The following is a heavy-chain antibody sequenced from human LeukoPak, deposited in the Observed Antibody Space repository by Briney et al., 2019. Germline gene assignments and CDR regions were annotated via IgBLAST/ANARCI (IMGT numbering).Heavy chain of an antibody. J-gene: IGHJ4*02. CDR2: IQTDGNTK. D-gene: IGHD3-10*01. CDR3: AKVFYGSGSYRTINPDY. Sequence: PGGSLRLSCAASGFTFSNYGIHWVRQAPGKGLEWVTFIQTDGNTKYYADSVRGRFTISRDNSKNTLYLQMNSLRAEDTAVYCCAKVFYGSGSYRTINPDYWGQGTLVTVSS. V-gene: IGHV3-30*02. CDR1: GFTFSNYG.